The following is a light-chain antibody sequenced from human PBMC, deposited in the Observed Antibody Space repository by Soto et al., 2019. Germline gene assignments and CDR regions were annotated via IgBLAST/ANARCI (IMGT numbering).Light chain of an antibody. V-gene: IGKV3D-15*01. Sequence: IVLTQSPATLSVSPGERVTLSCRASENVGTNLAWYQQRPGQPHRLLISGSSTSATGISATFSGSGSRTEFTLTISSLQSEDSAVYYCQQYNNWVLSFGGGTRVAVK. CDR2: GSS. CDR1: ENVGTN. J-gene: IGKJ4*01. CDR3: QQYNNWVLS.